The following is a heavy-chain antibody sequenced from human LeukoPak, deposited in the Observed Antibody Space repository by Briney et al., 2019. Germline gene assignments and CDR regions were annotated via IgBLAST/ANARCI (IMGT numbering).Heavy chain of an antibody. CDR3: ARDLSDYGVTRFDY. CDR2: ISSSSSTI. D-gene: IGHD4-17*01. V-gene: IGHV3-48*01. J-gene: IGHJ4*02. CDR1: GFTFSSYS. Sequence: PGGSLRLSCAASGFTFSSYSMNWVRQAPGKGLDWVSYISSSSSTIYYADSVKGRFTISRDNAKNSLYLQMNSLRAEDTAVYYCARDLSDYGVTRFDYWGQGTLVTDSS.